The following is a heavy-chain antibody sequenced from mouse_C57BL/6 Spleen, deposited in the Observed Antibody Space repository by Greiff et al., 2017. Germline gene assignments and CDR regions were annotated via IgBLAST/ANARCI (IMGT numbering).Heavy chain of an antibody. D-gene: IGHD1-1*01. CDR2: IWRGGST. V-gene: IGHV2-5*01. CDR3: AKNGGITTVERNWYFDV. J-gene: IGHJ1*03. CDR1: GFSLTSYG. Sequence: VQLKESGPGLVQPSQSLSITCTVSGFSLTSYGVHWVRQSPGKGLEWLGVIWRGGSTDYNAAFMSRLSITKDNSKSQVFFKMNSLQADDTAIYYCAKNGGITTVERNWYFDVWGTGTTVTVSS.